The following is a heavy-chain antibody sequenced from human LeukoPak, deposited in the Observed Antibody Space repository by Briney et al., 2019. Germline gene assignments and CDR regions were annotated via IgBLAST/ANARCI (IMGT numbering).Heavy chain of an antibody. D-gene: IGHD4-17*01. Sequence: PSETLSLTCTVSGGSISSSSYYWGWIRQPPGKGLEWIGSIYYSGSTYYNPSLKSRVTISVDTSKNQFSLKLSSVTAADTAVYYCAREGAGDYDDAFDIWGQGTMVTVSS. CDR2: IYYSGST. J-gene: IGHJ3*02. CDR3: AREGAGDYDDAFDI. CDR1: GGSISSSSYY. V-gene: IGHV4-39*07.